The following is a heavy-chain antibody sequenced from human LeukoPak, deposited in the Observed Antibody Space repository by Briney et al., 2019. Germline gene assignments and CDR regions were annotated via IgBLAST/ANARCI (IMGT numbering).Heavy chain of an antibody. CDR3: AAGVALDY. Sequence: GGSLRLSCAASGLNFSVYYMTWIRQAPGNGLEWLSHIGKSGTTVYYADSVKGRFTISRDSAKNSLYLHMNSLRAEDTAVYYCAAGVALDYWGQGALVTVSS. D-gene: IGHD3-3*01. J-gene: IGHJ4*02. CDR2: IGKSGTTV. V-gene: IGHV3-11*01. CDR1: GLNFSVYY.